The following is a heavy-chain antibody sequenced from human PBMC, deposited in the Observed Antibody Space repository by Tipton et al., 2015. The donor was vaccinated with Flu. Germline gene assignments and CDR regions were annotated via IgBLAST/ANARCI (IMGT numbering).Heavy chain of an antibody. J-gene: IGHJ5*02. D-gene: IGHD4-11*01. CDR1: GDSIGSAYY. CDR2: VARTGDS. CDR3: ARRGYSNYVSDPKSWFDP. V-gene: IGHV4-38-2*01. Sequence: LRLSCSVSGDSIGSAYYWGWIRQPPGKGMEWIGTVARTGDSIYNPSLKSRVTLSVDTSKNQFSLKMKSVTATDMAVYYCARRGYSNYVSDPKSWFDPWGQGTLVAVSS.